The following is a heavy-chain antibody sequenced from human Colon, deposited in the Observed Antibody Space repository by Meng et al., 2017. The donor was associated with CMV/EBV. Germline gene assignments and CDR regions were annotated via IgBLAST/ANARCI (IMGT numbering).Heavy chain of an antibody. Sequence: ESLKISCTVSGASISGYYWTWVRQTPGKGLEWIGFMHHGGSTNYNPSPKSRLTTSVDTSKSRFSLKLTSVTAADTAMYYCARVSYCGSDCDYPEAFDIWGQGTMVTVSS. J-gene: IGHJ3*02. D-gene: IGHD2-21*01. CDR2: MHHGGST. CDR1: GASISGYY. CDR3: ARVSYCGSDCDYPEAFDI. V-gene: IGHV4-59*12.